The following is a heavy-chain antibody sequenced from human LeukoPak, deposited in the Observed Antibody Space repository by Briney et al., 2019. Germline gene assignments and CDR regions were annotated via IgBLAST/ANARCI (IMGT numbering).Heavy chain of an antibody. CDR3: AKGLSAAGDYYFDY. V-gene: IGHV3-23*01. CDR2: ISGSGGST. J-gene: IGHJ4*02. CDR1: GFTFSSYA. D-gene: IGHD2-21*01. Sequence: GGSLRLSCAASGFTFSSYAMSWVRQAPGKGLEWLSTISGSGGSTYYADSVKGRSTISRDNSKNTVYLQMKSLRVEATAVYYCAKGLSAAGDYYFDYWGQGALVTVSS.